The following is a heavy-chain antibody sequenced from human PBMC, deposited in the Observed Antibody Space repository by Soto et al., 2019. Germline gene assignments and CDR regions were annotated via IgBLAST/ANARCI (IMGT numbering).Heavy chain of an antibody. D-gene: IGHD4-17*01. CDR2: ISYDGSNK. Sequence: GGSLRLSCAAPGFTFSSDGMHWVRPAPGQGLEWVAVISYDGSNKYYADSVKGRFTISRDNSKNTLYLQMNSLRAEDTAVYYCAKDLSPVTTVPYYFDYWGQGTLVTVSS. V-gene: IGHV3-30*18. J-gene: IGHJ4*02. CDR3: AKDLSPVTTVPYYFDY. CDR1: GFTFSSDG.